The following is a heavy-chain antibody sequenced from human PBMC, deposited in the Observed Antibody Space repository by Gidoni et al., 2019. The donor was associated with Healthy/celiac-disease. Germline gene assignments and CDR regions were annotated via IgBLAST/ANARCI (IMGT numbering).Heavy chain of an antibody. D-gene: IGHD3-10*01. CDR3: ARAVWFREFFVYGMDV. Sequence: QVQLVQSGAEVQKPGSSVKVSCKASGVTFSSHAISWVRQAPGQGLEWMGGTIPIFGTANSAQKFQGRVTLTADESTSTAYMELRSLRSEDTAVYYCARAVWFREFFVYGMDVWGQGTTVTVSS. CDR1: GVTFSSHA. V-gene: IGHV1-69*12. J-gene: IGHJ6*02. CDR2: TIPIFGTA.